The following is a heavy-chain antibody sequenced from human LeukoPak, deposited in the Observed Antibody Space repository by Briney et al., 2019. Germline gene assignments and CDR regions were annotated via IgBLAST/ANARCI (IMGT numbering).Heavy chain of an antibody. CDR3: AKDLHYNDGRWEFGP. CDR1: GFTFSTFA. V-gene: IGHV3-23*01. Sequence: GGSLRLSCAASGFTFSTFAMTWVRQAPGKGLEWVSGVVGGGTTYYADSVKARFTLSKDNSKKTVYLQMNSLRVEDTAIYYCAKDLHYNDGRWEFGPWGQGTLVTVSS. D-gene: IGHD5-24*01. CDR2: VVGGGTT. J-gene: IGHJ5*02.